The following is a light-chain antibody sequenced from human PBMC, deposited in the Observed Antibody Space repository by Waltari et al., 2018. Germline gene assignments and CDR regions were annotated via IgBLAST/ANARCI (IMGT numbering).Light chain of an antibody. Sequence: DIQMTPSPSSVSASVGDTVTITCRASQGSSTWVAWYQQKPGLAPKLLIHSASHLQNGVSSRFSGSASGTDLTLTITNLQPEDFATYYCQQANSFPLTFGGGTKVDIK. CDR3: QQANSFPLT. CDR2: SAS. CDR1: QGSSTW. V-gene: IGKV1-12*01. J-gene: IGKJ4*01.